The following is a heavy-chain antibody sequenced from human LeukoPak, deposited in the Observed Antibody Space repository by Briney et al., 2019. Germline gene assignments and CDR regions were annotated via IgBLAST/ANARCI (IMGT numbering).Heavy chain of an antibody. D-gene: IGHD2-2*01. CDR2: IYYSGST. CDR3: ARDYGGGYCSSTSCQSRFDP. Sequence: PSETLSLTCTVSGGSISSYYWSRIRQPPGKGLEWIGYIYYSGSTNYNPSLKSRVTISVDTSKNQFSLKLSSVTAADTAVYYCARDYGGGYCSSTSCQSRFDPWGQGTLVTVSS. V-gene: IGHV4-59*01. J-gene: IGHJ5*02. CDR1: GGSISSYY.